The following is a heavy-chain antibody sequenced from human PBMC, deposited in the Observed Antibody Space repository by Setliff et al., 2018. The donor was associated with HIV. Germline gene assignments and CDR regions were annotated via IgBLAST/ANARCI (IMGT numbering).Heavy chain of an antibody. Sequence: PSETLSLTCNVSGASTNAYFLSWVRHPAGKGLEWIGHIYTSGITNHNPSLKSRVTMSLDTSKEQFSLRLRSVTAADTAVYYCARDIQAAGTGWFDPWGQGTLVTVSS. CDR3: ARDIQAAGTGWFDP. CDR2: IYTSGIT. J-gene: IGHJ5*02. D-gene: IGHD6-13*01. CDR1: GASTNAYF. V-gene: IGHV4-4*07.